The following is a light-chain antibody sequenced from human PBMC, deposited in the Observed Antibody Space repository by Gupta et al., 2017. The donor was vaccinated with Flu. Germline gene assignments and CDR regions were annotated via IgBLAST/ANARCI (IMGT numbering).Light chain of an antibody. CDR2: EVS. J-gene: IGLJ2*01. CDR3: TSYTTSSHVI. Sequence: QSALTQPASVSGSPGQSITISCTGTSSDVGDYNYVSWYQQHPGKAPKLMIFEVSHRPSGVSSRFFGLKSGNTASLTISGLQAEDEADYYCTSYTTSSHVIFGGGTKLTVL. V-gene: IGLV2-14*01. CDR1: SSDVGDYNY.